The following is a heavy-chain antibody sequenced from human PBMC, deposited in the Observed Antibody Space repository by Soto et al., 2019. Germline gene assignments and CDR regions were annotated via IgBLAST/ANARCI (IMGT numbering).Heavy chain of an antibody. Sequence: QVQLVQSGAEVKKPGASVKVSCKASGYSLIRYYMHWVRQAPGQELEWLGIINPISSYARYAQKFQGRVTMTSDTSTSTVYMELSSLRSEDTAVYYCARDPKKAYYYDSSGYYYFDFWGQGTLVTVSS. V-gene: IGHV1-46*01. D-gene: IGHD3-22*01. J-gene: IGHJ4*02. CDR1: GYSLIRYY. CDR2: INPISSYA. CDR3: ARDPKKAYYYDSSGYYYFDF.